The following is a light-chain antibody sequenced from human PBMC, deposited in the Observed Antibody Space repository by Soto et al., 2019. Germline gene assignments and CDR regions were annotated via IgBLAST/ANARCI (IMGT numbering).Light chain of an antibody. CDR3: PQRYRTPFP. CDR2: AAY. V-gene: IGKV1-39*01. J-gene: IGKJ3*01. CDR1: QSISSY. Sequence: DIQMTQSPSSLSASVGDRVTITCRASQSISSYLTWYQQKPGKAPKLLIYAAYSLQSGVPSRFSGSGSGTDFTLTISSLQPEYFAPLYSPQRYRTPFPFGPGNKSGYQT.